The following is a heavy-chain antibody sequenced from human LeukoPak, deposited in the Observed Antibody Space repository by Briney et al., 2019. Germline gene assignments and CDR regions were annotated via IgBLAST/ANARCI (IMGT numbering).Heavy chain of an antibody. J-gene: IGHJ5*02. CDR3: AREPPAVAANTYA. CDR2: IYSGGDT. D-gene: IGHD6-6*01. Sequence: AGGPLRLSCAASGFTVSNNYMNWVRQAPGKGLEWVSLIYSGGDTHYADSVKGRFTISRDSSKNTLFLQMNSLRAEDTAVYYCAREPPAVAANTYAWGQGTLVTVSS. V-gene: IGHV3-66*01. CDR1: GFTVSNNY.